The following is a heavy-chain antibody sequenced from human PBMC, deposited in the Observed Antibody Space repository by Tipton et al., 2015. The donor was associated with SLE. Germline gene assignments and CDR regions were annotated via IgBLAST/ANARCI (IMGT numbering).Heavy chain of an antibody. CDR1: GGSFSGYY. Sequence: TLSLTCAVYGGSFSGYYWSWIRQPPGKGLEWIGEINHSGSTNYNPSLKSRVTISVDTSKNQFSLKLSSVTAADTAVYYCARAPASSYYDFWSGTWFDPWGQGTLVTVSS. J-gene: IGHJ5*02. V-gene: IGHV4-34*01. CDR3: ARAPASSYYDFWSGTWFDP. CDR2: INHSGST. D-gene: IGHD3-3*01.